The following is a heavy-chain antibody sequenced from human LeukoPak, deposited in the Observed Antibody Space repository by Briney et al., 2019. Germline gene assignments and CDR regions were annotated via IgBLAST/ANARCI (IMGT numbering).Heavy chain of an antibody. Sequence: SETLSLTCTVSGGSISSGDYYWSWIRQPPGKGLEWIGYIYYSGSTNYNPSLKSRVTISVDTSKNQFSLKLSSVTAADTAVYYCARLSGSYSKPYYYYGMDVWGQGTTVTVSS. J-gene: IGHJ6*02. CDR3: ARLSGSYSKPYYYYGMDV. CDR2: IYYSGST. D-gene: IGHD1-26*01. CDR1: GGSISSGDYY. V-gene: IGHV4-61*08.